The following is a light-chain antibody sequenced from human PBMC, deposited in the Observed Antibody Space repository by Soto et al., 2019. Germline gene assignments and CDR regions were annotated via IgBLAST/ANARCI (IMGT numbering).Light chain of an antibody. Sequence: QSVLTQPASVSGSPGQSIAISCTGTSSDVGGYDYDSWYQQHPDKAPKLMIYEVTKRPSGVSNRFSGSKSGNTASLTISGLQPEDEADYYCSSHTSGSTRVFGSGTKVTAL. CDR2: EVT. J-gene: IGLJ1*01. CDR1: SSDVGGYDY. CDR3: SSHTSGSTRV. V-gene: IGLV2-14*01.